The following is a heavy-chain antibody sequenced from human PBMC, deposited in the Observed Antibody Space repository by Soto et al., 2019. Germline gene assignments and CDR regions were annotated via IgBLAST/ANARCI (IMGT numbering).Heavy chain of an antibody. D-gene: IGHD3-9*01. Sequence: GGSLRLSCAASGFTFTNYAMNWVRQAPGKGLEWVSGITDSGGNTVYADSVKGRFTISRDNSKNTLNLQMNSLRVEDTAIYYCARTVVGRILTGFDYWGQGTLVTVSS. CDR3: ARTVVGRILTGFDY. CDR2: ITDSGGNT. J-gene: IGHJ4*02. CDR1: GFTFTNYA. V-gene: IGHV3-23*01.